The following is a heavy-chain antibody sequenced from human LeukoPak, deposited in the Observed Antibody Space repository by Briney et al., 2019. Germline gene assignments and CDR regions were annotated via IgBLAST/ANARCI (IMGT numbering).Heavy chain of an antibody. CDR3: AREHSHSGYDSYFDY. CDR2: IYYSGST. D-gene: IGHD5-12*01. V-gene: IGHV4-31*03. J-gene: IGHJ4*02. Sequence: PSETLSLTCTVSGGSISSGGYYWSWIRQHPGKGLEWIGYIYYSGSTYYNPSLKSRVTISVDTSKNQFSLKLSSVTAADTAVYYRAREHSHSGYDSYFDYWGQGTLVTVSS. CDR1: GGSISSGGYY.